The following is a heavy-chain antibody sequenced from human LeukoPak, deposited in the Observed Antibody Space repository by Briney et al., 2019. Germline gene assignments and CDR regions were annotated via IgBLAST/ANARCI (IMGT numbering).Heavy chain of an antibody. CDR3: ARHSLVFYGSGSYFLNSMDV. CDR2: IYDSQIS. V-gene: IGHV4-59*08. J-gene: IGHJ6*02. D-gene: IGHD3-10*01. CDR1: GGSISAYD. Sequence: SSETLSLTCTVSGGSISAYDWSWIRQPPGKGLEWIGNIYDSQISSYNPSLKSRVTISLDTSQNQLFLDLSSVTAADTAVYYCARHSLVFYGSGSYFLNSMDVWGQGTTVTVSS.